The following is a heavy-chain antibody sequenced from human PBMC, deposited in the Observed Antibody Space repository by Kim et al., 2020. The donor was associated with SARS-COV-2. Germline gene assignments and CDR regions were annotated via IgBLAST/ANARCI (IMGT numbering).Heavy chain of an antibody. V-gene: IGHV4-34*01. CDR2: INHSGST. J-gene: IGHJ3*02. CDR1: GGSFSGYY. Sequence: SETLSLTCAVYGGSFSGYYWSWIRQPPGKGLEWIGEINHSGSTNYNPSLKSRVTISVDTSKNQFSLKLSSVTAADTAVYYCASSRRQVGYSSGWYNKGAFDIWGQGTMVTVSS. D-gene: IGHD6-19*01. CDR3: ASSRRQVGYSSGWYNKGAFDI.